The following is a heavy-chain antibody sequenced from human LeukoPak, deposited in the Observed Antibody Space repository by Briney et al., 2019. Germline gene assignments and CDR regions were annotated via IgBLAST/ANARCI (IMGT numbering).Heavy chain of an antibody. CDR1: GLTLSSYA. Sequence: QSGGSLRLSCAASGLTLSSYAMSWVRQAPGKGLEWVSSISASGGSTNYADSVKGRFTISRDNSKNTVYLQMNSLRAEDTAVYYCAKVMKGSERLTMVRGVIIKTAGLYYMDVWGKGTTVTVSS. V-gene: IGHV3-23*01. D-gene: IGHD3-10*01. CDR2: ISASGGST. CDR3: AKVMKGSERLTMVRGVIIKTAGLYYMDV. J-gene: IGHJ6*03.